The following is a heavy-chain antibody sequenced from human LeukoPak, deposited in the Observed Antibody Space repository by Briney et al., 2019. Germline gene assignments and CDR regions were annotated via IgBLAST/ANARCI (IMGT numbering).Heavy chain of an antibody. Sequence: SVKVSCKASGGTFSSYAISWVRQAPGQGLEWMGGIIPIFGTANYAQKFQGRVTITTDESTSTAYMELSSLRSEDTAVYYCARARSDSGSYYYYYYYMDVWGKGTTVTVSS. J-gene: IGHJ6*03. CDR1: GGTFSSYA. V-gene: IGHV1-69*05. CDR2: IIPIFGTA. CDR3: ARARSDSGSYYYYYYYMDV. D-gene: IGHD1-26*01.